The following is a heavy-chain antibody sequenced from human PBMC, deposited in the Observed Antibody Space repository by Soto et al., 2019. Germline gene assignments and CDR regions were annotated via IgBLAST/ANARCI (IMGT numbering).Heavy chain of an antibody. J-gene: IGHJ4*02. CDR1: GYTFTSYG. CDR3: ARGRPHDY. V-gene: IGHV1-18*01. CDR2: LSVYNGNT. Sequence: QVHLVQSGSEVKKPGASVKVSCKTSGYTFTSYGISWVRQAPGQGLEGMGWLSVYNGNTYYAENFQGRVTVTTDTTTSTAYTELRRLRSDDTAVYYCARGRPHDYWGQGTLVTVS.